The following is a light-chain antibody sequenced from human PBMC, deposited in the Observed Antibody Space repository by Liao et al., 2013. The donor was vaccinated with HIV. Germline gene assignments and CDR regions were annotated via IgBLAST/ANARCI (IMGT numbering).Light chain of an antibody. V-gene: IGLV3-1*01. Sequence: SYELTQPPSVSVSPGQTANITCSGDKLEDKYACWYQQRPGQSPVLVIYQDSKRPSGIPERFSGSNSGNTATLTISGTQAMDEADYYCQAWDSSVVFGGGTKLTVL. J-gene: IGLJ2*01. CDR2: QDS. CDR3: QAWDSSVV. CDR1: KLEDKY.